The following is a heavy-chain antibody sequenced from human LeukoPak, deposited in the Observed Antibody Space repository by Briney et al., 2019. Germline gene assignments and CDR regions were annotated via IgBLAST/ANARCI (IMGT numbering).Heavy chain of an antibody. CDR1: GGSISSYY. CDR2: INYSGST. J-gene: IGHJ5*02. V-gene: IGHV4-59*08. CDR3: ARQWLGPNRSGTSNNWFDP. D-gene: IGHD3-10*01. Sequence: PSETLSLTCTVSGGSISSYYWAWIRQPPGKGLEWIGHINYSGSTNYNPSLKSRVTISVDTPNNLFSLKLTSVTAADTAVYYCARQWLGPNRSGTSNNWFDPWGRGTLVTVSS.